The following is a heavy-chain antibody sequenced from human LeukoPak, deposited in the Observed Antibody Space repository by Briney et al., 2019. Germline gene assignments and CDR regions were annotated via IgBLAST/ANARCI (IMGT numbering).Heavy chain of an antibody. Sequence: ASVKDSCKASGYTFTDYYMHWVRQAPGQGLEGMGWINPNSGGTHYAQKFQGRVTMTRDTSISTAYMELSRLRSDDTAVYYCARADIVVVPAADFDYWGQGTLVTVSS. V-gene: IGHV1-2*02. CDR3: ARADIVVVPAADFDY. CDR2: INPNSGGT. CDR1: GYTFTDYY. D-gene: IGHD2-2*01. J-gene: IGHJ4*02.